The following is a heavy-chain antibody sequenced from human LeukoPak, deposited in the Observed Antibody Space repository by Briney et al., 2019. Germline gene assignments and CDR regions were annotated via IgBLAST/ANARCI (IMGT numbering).Heavy chain of an antibody. D-gene: IGHD6-13*01. J-gene: IGHJ4*02. Sequence: SETLSLTCTVSGGSISSYYWSWIRQPPGKGLEWIGYIYHSGSTNYNPSLKSRVTISVDTSKNQFSLKLSSVTAADTAVYYCARESIAAAGIDYWGQGTLVTVSS. CDR1: GGSISSYY. CDR2: IYHSGST. V-gene: IGHV4-59*01. CDR3: ARESIAAAGIDY.